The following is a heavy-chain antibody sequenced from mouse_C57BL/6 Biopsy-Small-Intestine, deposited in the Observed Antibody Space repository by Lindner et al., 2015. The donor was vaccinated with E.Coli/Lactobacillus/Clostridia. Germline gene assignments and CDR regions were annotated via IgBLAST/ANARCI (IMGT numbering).Heavy chain of an antibody. Sequence: VQLQESGAELVRPGASVKLTCTASGFNIKDDYMHWVKQRPEQGLEWIGWIEPENGGTEYASKFQGKATITADTSSNTAYLQLSSLTSEDTAVYYCATRGSNYEGLFPYWGQGTLVTVSA. V-gene: IGHV14-4*01. J-gene: IGHJ3*01. CDR1: GFNIKDDY. D-gene: IGHD2-5*01. CDR2: IEPENGGT. CDR3: ATRGSNYEGLFPY.